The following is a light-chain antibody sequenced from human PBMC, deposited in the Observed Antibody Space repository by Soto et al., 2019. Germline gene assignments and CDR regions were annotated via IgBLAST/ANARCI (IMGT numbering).Light chain of an antibody. V-gene: IGKV1-39*01. Sequence: DIQMTQSPSSLSASVGDRVTITCRASQSISSYLNWYQQKPGKAPKLLIYAASSLQSGVPARFSGSGSGTDFTLTISSLEPEDFAVYYCQQRSNLVSFGPGTRLEI. CDR1: QSISSY. CDR3: QQRSNLVS. CDR2: AAS. J-gene: IGKJ5*01.